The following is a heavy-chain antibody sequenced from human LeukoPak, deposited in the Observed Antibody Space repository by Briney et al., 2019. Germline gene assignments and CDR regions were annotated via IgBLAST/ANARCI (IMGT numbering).Heavy chain of an antibody. J-gene: IGHJ4*02. CDR1: GFTFDDYA. CDR2: ISWNSGSI. Sequence: GGSLRLSCAASGFTFDDYAMHWVRQAPGKGLEWVSGISWNSGSIGYADSVKGRFTISRDNAKNSLYLQMNSLRAEDTALYYCAKGVYGDYGPLDYWGQGTLVTVSS. D-gene: IGHD4-17*01. CDR3: AKGVYGDYGPLDY. V-gene: IGHV3-9*01.